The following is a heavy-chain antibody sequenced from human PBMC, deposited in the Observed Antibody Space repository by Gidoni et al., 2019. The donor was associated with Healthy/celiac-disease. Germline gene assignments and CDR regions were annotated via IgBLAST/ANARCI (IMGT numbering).Heavy chain of an antibody. J-gene: IGHJ4*02. Sequence: EVQLLESGGGLVQPGGSLRLSCAASGFHFSSYAMSGVRQAPGKGLGGVSAISGSGGSTYYADSVKGRFTISRDNSKNTLYLQMNSLRAEDTAVYYCAKEGGYCSSTSCHPFDYWGQGTLVTVSS. V-gene: IGHV3-23*01. CDR1: GFHFSSYA. CDR3: AKEGGYCSSTSCHPFDY. D-gene: IGHD2-2*01. CDR2: ISGSGGST.